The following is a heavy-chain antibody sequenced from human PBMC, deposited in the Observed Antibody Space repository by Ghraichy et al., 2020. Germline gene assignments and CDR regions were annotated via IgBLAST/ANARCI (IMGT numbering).Heavy chain of an antibody. V-gene: IGHV2-70*11. CDR2: IDWDDDK. CDR3: ARTYDSSGSYYYYGMDV. CDR1: GFSLSTTGMC. J-gene: IGHJ6*02. D-gene: IGHD3-22*01. Sequence: QTLSLTCTFSGFSLSTTGMCVSWIRQPPGKALEWLARIDWDDDKYYSTSLKTRLTISKDTSKNQVVLTMTNMDPVDTATYYCARTYDSSGSYYYYGMDVWGQGTTVTVSS.